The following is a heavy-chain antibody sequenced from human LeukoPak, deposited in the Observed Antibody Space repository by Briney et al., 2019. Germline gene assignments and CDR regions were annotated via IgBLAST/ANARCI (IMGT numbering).Heavy chain of an antibody. CDR1: GGSMTNLY. J-gene: IGHJ6*02. D-gene: IGHD2/OR15-2a*01. CDR2: IYDSGST. CDR3: AKGGSTNFYYGDV. Sequence: SETLSLTCSASGGSMTNLYLTWIRQPPGKGLEWIGDIYDSGSTRYNTSLGSRVTISVDTSKNQFSLKLSSVTAADTAVYYCAKGGSTNFYYGDVWGQGTTVTVSS. V-gene: IGHV4-59*01.